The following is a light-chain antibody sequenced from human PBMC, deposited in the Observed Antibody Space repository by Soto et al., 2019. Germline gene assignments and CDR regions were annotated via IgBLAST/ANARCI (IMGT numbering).Light chain of an antibody. J-gene: IGLJ2*01. CDR1: SGYSNYK. CDR3: GADHGIGSNFGVV. Sequence: QSVLTQPPSASASLGASVTLTCTLSSGYSNYKVDWYQQRPGKGPRFVMRVGTGGIVGSKGDGIPDRFSVLGSGLNRYLTIKNSQEEDESDYHCGADHGIGSNFGVVFGGGTTLTVL. V-gene: IGLV9-49*01. CDR2: VGTGGIVG.